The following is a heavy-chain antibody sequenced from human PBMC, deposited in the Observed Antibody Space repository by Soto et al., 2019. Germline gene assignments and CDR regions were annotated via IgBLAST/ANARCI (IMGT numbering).Heavy chain of an antibody. CDR2: ISYDGSNK. CDR1: GFTFSSYG. J-gene: IGHJ4*02. V-gene: IGHV3-30*18. D-gene: IGHD1-26*01. Sequence: QVQLVESGGGVVQPGRSLRLSCAASGFTFSSYGMHWVRQAPGKGLEWVAVISYDGSNKYYADSVKGRFTISRDNSKNTLYLQMNSLRAEDTAVYYCAKGAYSGSNLDYWGQGTLVTASP. CDR3: AKGAYSGSNLDY.